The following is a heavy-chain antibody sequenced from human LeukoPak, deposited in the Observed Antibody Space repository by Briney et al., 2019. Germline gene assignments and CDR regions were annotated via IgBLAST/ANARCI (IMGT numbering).Heavy chain of an antibody. Sequence: SETLSLTCTVSGGSVSSGSYYWSWIRQPPGKGLEWIGYIYYSGSTNYNPSLKSRVTISVDTSKNQFSLKLSSVTAADTAVYYCARGKDYDFWSGSPYFDYWGQGTLDTVSS. J-gene: IGHJ4*02. CDR1: GGSVSSGSYY. CDR2: IYYSGST. V-gene: IGHV4-61*01. D-gene: IGHD3-3*01. CDR3: ARGKDYDFWSGSPYFDY.